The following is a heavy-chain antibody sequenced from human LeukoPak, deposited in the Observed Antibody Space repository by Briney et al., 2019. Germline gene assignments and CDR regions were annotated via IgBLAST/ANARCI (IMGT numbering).Heavy chain of an antibody. D-gene: IGHD6-13*01. J-gene: IGHJ4*02. V-gene: IGHV4-61*02. Sequence: SETLSLTCTVSGRSISSCSYYWRWIRQPAGKGLEWIGRIYTSGSTKYNPSLKSRVNISVDTSKIQLSLKLTSVTAADTAVYYCARGGTGYSSSGFEYWGQGTLVTVSS. CDR3: ARGGTGYSSSGFEY. CDR2: IYTSGST. CDR1: GRSISSCSYY.